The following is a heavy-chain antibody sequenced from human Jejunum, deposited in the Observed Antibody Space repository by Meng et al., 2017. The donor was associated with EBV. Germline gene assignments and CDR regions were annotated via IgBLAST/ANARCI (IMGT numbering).Heavy chain of an antibody. Sequence: VQGQGSAPGLVTPAGTLSLTCAVSGGSITSTNWWSWVRQPPGKGLEWIGEIHHSGRTNYNPSLKSRVTISVDKSKNQFSLELSSVTAADTAMYFCASVGYYDSSGYFTDYWGQGTLVTVSS. CDR3: ASVGYYDSSGYFTDY. V-gene: IGHV4-4*01. J-gene: IGHJ4*02. D-gene: IGHD3-22*01. CDR1: GGSITSTNW. CDR2: IHHSGRT.